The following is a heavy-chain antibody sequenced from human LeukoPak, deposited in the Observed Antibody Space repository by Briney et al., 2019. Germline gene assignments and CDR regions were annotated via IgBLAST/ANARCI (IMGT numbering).Heavy chain of an antibody. Sequence: GGSLRLSCAASGFTFSSYAMHWVRQAPGKGLEWVAVISYDGSNKYYADSVKGRFTISRDNSKNTLYLQMNSLRAEDTAVYYCAKGYSYGYFDYWGQGTLVTVSS. CDR3: AKGYSYGYFDY. V-gene: IGHV3-30*04. CDR1: GFTFSSYA. CDR2: ISYDGSNK. J-gene: IGHJ4*02. D-gene: IGHD5-18*01.